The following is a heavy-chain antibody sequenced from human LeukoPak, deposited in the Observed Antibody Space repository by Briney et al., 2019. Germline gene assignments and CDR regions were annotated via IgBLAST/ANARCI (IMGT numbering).Heavy chain of an antibody. D-gene: IGHD3-22*01. J-gene: IGHJ4*02. V-gene: IGHV3-21*01. Sequence: GGSLRLSCAASGFTFSSYSMNWVRQAPGKGLEWVSSISSSSSYIYYADSVKGRFTISRDNAKNSLYLQMNSLRAEDTAVYYCARKTDSGGQGDYWGPGTLVTVSS. CDR3: ARKTDSGGQGDY. CDR1: GFTFSSYS. CDR2: ISSSSSYI.